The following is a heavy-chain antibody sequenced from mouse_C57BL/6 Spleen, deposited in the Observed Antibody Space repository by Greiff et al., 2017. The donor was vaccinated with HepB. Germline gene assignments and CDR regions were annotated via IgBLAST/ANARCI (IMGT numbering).Heavy chain of an antibody. J-gene: IGHJ2*01. D-gene: IGHD2-2*01. CDR2: ISGGGGNT. Sequence: EVQVVESGGGLVKPGGSLKLSCAASGFTFSSYTMSWVRQTPEKRLEWVATISGGGGNTYYPDSVKGRFTISRDNAKNTLYLQMSSLRSEDTALYYCARHVGLSRGFDYWGQGTTLTVSS. CDR3: ARHVGLSRGFDY. CDR1: GFTFSSYT. V-gene: IGHV5-9*01.